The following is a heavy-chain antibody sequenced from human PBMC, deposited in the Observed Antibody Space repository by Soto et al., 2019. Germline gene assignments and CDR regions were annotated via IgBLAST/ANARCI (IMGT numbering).Heavy chain of an antibody. CDR1: GGSISSSSYY. J-gene: IGHJ4*02. V-gene: IGHV4-39*01. D-gene: IGHD3-10*01. Sequence: SETLSLTCTVSGGSISSSSYYWGWIRQPPGKGLEWIGSIYYSGSTYYNPSLKSRVTISVDTSKNQFSLKLSSVTAADTAVYYCARHALPRDYYGSGSYFDYWGQGTLVTVSS. CDR3: ARHALPRDYYGSGSYFDY. CDR2: IYYSGST.